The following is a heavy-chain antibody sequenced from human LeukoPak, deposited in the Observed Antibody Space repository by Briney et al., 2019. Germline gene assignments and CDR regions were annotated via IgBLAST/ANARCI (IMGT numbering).Heavy chain of an antibody. Sequence: ASVKVSCKASGYTFTSYYMHRVRQAPGQGLEWMGIINPSGGSTSYAQKFQGRVTMTRDTSTSTVYMELSSLRSEDTAVYYCARSRQGGWFDPWGQGTLVTVSS. CDR1: GYTFTSYY. V-gene: IGHV1-46*01. CDR3: ARSRQGGWFDP. CDR2: INPSGGST. D-gene: IGHD6-6*01. J-gene: IGHJ5*02.